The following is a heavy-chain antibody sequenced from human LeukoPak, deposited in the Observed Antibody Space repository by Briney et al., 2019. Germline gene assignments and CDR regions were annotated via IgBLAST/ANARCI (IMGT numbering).Heavy chain of an antibody. CDR1: GDSISGNYY. D-gene: IGHD3-10*01. Sequence: SETLSLTCTVSGDSISGNYYWNWIRQPAGKGLEWIGRIFTSGNTNYNASLESRVTISLDTSRDQFSLTLSSVTAADTAFYYCTRESATLGSTDWGQGTLVTVSS. CDR3: TRESATLGSTD. V-gene: IGHV4-61*02. J-gene: IGHJ4*02. CDR2: IFTSGNT.